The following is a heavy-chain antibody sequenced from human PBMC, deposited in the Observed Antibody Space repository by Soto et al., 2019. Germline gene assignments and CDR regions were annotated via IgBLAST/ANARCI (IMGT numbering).Heavy chain of an antibody. J-gene: IGHJ4*02. D-gene: IGHD6-19*01. Sequence: GSSVQVSCKASGYTFTGYYMHWVRQAPGQGLEWMGWIDPNSGGTNYAQKFQGWVTMTRDTSISTAYMELSRLRSDDTAVYYCARVRTGSGWPLEYWGQGTVCTVS. CDR3: ARVRTGSGWPLEY. V-gene: IGHV1-2*04. CDR2: IDPNSGGT. CDR1: GYTFTGYY.